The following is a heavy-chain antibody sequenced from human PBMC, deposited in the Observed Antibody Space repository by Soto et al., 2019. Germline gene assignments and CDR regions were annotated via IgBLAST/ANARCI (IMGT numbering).Heavy chain of an antibody. V-gene: IGHV4-31*03. D-gene: IGHD3-3*01. CDR1: GGSISSGNYY. Sequence: QVQLQESGPGLVKPSQTLSLTCTVSGGSISSGNYYWGWVRQHPGKGLEWIGYIYHSGKTYYNPSLQTRLTISVDTSNNQFSLKLTSVTAADTAVYFCARALWSGFMDYWGQGNLVTVSS. CDR2: IYHSGKT. CDR3: ARALWSGFMDY. J-gene: IGHJ4*02.